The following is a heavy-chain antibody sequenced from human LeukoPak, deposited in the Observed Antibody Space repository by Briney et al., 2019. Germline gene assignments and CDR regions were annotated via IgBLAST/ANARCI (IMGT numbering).Heavy chain of an antibody. CDR2: ISYDGSNK. CDR1: GFTFGSYA. CDR3: AREDAIVTHNWFDP. D-gene: IGHD3-22*01. J-gene: IGHJ5*02. V-gene: IGHV3-30-3*01. Sequence: GGSLRLSCAASGFTFGSYAMHWVRQAPGKGLEWVAVISYDGSNKYYADSVKGRFTISRDNSKNTLYLQMNSLRAEDTAVYYCAREDAIVTHNWFDPWGQGTLVTVSS.